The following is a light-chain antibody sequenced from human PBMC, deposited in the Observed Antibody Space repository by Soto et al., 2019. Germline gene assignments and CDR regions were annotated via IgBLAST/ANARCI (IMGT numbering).Light chain of an antibody. V-gene: IGLV1-40*01. CDR3: QSYDSSLSGSTYV. CDR1: SSNIGAGYD. CDR2: SNT. J-gene: IGLJ1*01. Sequence: VLTQPPSVSGAPGQRVTISCTGSSSNIGAGYDVHWYQQPPGTAPKLLIYSNTNRPSGVPDRFSGSKSGASASLAITGLQAEDEADYYCQSYDSSLSGSTYVFGTGTKVTVL.